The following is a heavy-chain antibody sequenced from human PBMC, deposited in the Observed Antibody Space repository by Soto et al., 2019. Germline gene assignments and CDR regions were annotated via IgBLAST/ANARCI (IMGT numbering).Heavy chain of an antibody. Sequence: SETLSLTCTVSGGSINNGDYYWSWIRQPPEKGLEWIGYIYYSGSTYFNPSLKSRVTISVDTSKKQVSLNLSSVTAADTAVYYCARDHPHSYGVYYFDYWGKEPRSPSPQ. CDR2: IYYSGST. CDR3: ARDHPHSYGVYYFDY. D-gene: IGHD5-18*01. V-gene: IGHV4-30-4*02. CDR1: GGSINNGDYY. J-gene: IGHJ4*01.